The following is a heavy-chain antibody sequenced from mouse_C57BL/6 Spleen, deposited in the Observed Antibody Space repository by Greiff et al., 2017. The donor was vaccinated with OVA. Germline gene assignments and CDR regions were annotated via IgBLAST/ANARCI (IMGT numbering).Heavy chain of an antibody. Sequence: QVQLQQPGTELVKPGASVKLSCKASGYTFTSYWMHWVKQRPGQGLEWIGNINPSNGGTNYNEKFKSKATLTVDKSSSTAYMQLTRLTSEDSSTYYGARSPFYDGCYAMDYWGQGTSVTVSS. V-gene: IGHV1-53*01. CDR1: GYTFTSYW. CDR2: INPSNGGT. J-gene: IGHJ4*01. CDR3: ARSPFYDGCYAMDY. D-gene: IGHD2-3*01.